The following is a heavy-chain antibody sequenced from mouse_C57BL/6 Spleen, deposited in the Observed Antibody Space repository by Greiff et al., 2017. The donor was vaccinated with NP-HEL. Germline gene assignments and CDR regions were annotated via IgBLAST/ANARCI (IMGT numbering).Heavy chain of an antibody. CDR3: GYYYAMDY. J-gene: IGHJ4*01. Sequence: VQRVESGPELVKPGASVKISCKASGYAFSSSWMNWVKQRPGKGLEWIGRIYPGDGDTNYNGKFKGKATLTADKSSSTAYMQLSSLTSEDSAVYFCGYYYAMDYWGQGTSVTVSS. CDR2: IYPGDGDT. V-gene: IGHV1-82*01. CDR1: GYAFSSSW.